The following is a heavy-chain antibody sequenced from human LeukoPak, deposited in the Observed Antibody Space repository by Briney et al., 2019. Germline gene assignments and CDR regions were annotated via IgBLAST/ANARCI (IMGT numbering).Heavy chain of an antibody. Sequence: PSQTLSLTCTVSGGSISSGDYYWAWIRQTPGKGLEWIGSAYYSGGTYYNPSLESRVTISVDTSKNQFSLKVSSVTAADTAVYYCTRRPLMTLTTSGYFDYWGQGTLVTVSS. J-gene: IGHJ4*02. V-gene: IGHV4-39*01. D-gene: IGHD4-17*01. CDR2: AYYSGGT. CDR1: GGSISSGDYY. CDR3: TRRPLMTLTTSGYFDY.